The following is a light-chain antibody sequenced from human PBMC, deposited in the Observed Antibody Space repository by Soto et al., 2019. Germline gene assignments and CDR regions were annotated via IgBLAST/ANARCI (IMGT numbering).Light chain of an antibody. CDR2: ENN. J-gene: IGLJ2*01. V-gene: IGLV1-51*02. CDR3: GTWDSSLSAV. CDR1: SSNIGNNY. Sequence: QSVLTQRPSVSAAPGQKVTISCSGSSSNIGNNYVSWYQKLPGTAPKLLIYENNKRPSGIPDRFSGSKSGTSATLGITGLQTGDEADYYCGTWDSSLSAVFGGGTQLTVL.